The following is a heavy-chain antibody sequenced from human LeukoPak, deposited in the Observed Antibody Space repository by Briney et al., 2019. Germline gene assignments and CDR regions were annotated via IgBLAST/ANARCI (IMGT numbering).Heavy chain of an antibody. CDR1: GFTFSSYW. D-gene: IGHD6-19*01. V-gene: IGHV3-7*03. CDR3: AREEAVARYYYYYGMDV. Sequence: GGSLRLSCAASGFTFSSYWMSWVRQAPGKGLEWVANIMQDGSEKYYVDSVKGRFTISRDNAKNSLYLQMNSLRAEDTAVYYCAREEAVARYYYYYGMDVWGQGSTVTVSS. CDR2: IMQDGSEK. J-gene: IGHJ6*02.